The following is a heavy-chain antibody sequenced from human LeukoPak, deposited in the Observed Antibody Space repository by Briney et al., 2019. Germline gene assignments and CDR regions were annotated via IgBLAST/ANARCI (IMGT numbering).Heavy chain of an antibody. D-gene: IGHD3-22*01. Sequence: SETLSLTCTVSGGSINNYYWSWIRQPPGKGLEWIGYTYYTGSANYHPSLKSRVTMSVDTSKNQLSLKLNSVTAADTAVYYCARLLRYYDTSGYQEFDYWGQGTLATVSS. CDR1: GGSINNYY. CDR2: TYYTGSA. CDR3: ARLLRYYDTSGYQEFDY. J-gene: IGHJ4*02. V-gene: IGHV4-59*01.